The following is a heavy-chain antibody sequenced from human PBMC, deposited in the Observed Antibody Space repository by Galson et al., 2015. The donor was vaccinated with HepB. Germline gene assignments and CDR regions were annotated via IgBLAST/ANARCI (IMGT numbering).Heavy chain of an antibody. CDR2: INSDGGST. V-gene: IGHV3-74*01. D-gene: IGHD2-2*01. Sequence: SLRLSCAASGLSISTYRMHWVRQAPGKGLEWVSRINSDGGSTNYADSVRGRFTISRDNAKNTLYLQMSSLRAEDTAVYYCVREFPVVPPSSALDCWGQGTLVTVSS. J-gene: IGHJ4*02. CDR3: VREFPVVPPSSALDC. CDR1: GLSISTYR.